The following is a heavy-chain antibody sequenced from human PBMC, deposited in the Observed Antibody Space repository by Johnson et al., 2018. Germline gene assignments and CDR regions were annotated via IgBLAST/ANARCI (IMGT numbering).Heavy chain of an antibody. Sequence: QVQLQQWGAGLLKPSETLSLTCAVYGGSFSDYYWSWIRQPPGKGLEWIGGIIHTGSTNYNPSLRSRVTISVDTSKNQFSLRLSSVTAADTAVYYCARADRGYYYYYIDVWGKGTTVTVSS. J-gene: IGHJ6*03. CDR1: GGSFSDYY. CDR2: IIHTGST. CDR3: ARADRGYYYYYIDV. V-gene: IGHV4-34*12. D-gene: IGHD3-10*01.